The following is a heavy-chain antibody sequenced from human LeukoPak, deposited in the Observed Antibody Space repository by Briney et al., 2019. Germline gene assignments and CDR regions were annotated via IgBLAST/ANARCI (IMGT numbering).Heavy chain of an antibody. CDR3: ARGGPFWFGELLFHY. J-gene: IGHJ4*02. CDR1: GGSIRSYY. V-gene: IGHV4-59*01. D-gene: IGHD3-10*01. CDR2: IYYSGST. Sequence: MTSETLSLTCTVSGGSIRSYYWSWIRQPPGKALEWIGYIYYSGSTNYNPSLKSRVTISVDTSKNQFSLKLSSVTAADTAVYYCARGGPFWFGELLFHYWGQGTLVTVSS.